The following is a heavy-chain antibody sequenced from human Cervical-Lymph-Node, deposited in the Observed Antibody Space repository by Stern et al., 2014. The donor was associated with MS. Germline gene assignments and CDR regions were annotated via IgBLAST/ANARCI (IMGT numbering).Heavy chain of an antibody. CDR3: ASANCSSTSCPNWFDP. CDR2: IYYSGTT. V-gene: IGHV4-30-4*01. CDR1: GGSISRGDYY. J-gene: IGHJ5*02. Sequence: QVQLQESGPGLVQPSQTLSLTCTVSGGSISRGDYYWSWLRQPPGKGLVWIGHIYYSGTTYYNPTLKIHVTRAVDTSKNQFSLKLSSVTAADTAVYYCASANCSSTSCPNWFDPWGQGTLVTVSS. D-gene: IGHD2-2*01.